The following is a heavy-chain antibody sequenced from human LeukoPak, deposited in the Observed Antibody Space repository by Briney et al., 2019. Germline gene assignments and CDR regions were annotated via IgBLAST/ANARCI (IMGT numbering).Heavy chain of an antibody. J-gene: IGHJ6*03. D-gene: IGHD6-19*01. CDR2: INYSGST. Sequence: SETLSLTCTVSGYSIRSGYQWGWIRQPPGKRLEWIGSINYSGSTYDNPSLKSRVTISVDTSKNQFSLKLSSVTAADTAVYYCAREDIAVANYYYYYMDVWGKGTTVTISS. V-gene: IGHV4-38-2*02. CDR1: GYSIRSGYQ. CDR3: AREDIAVANYYYYYMDV.